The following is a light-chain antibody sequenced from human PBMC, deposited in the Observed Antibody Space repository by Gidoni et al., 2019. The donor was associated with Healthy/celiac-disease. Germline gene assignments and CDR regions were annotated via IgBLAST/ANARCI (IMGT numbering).Light chain of an antibody. CDR1: SSNIESNY. J-gene: IGLJ3*02. CDR2: RKN. V-gene: IGLV1-47*01. CDR3: AAWDDSLSGYWV. Sequence: QSVLTQPPSASGTPGQRVTISCSGSSSNIESNYVYWYPQPPGTAPKLPIYRKNQRPSGVPDRFSGSKSGTSASLAISGLRSEDEADYYCAAWDDSLSGYWVFGGGTKLTVL.